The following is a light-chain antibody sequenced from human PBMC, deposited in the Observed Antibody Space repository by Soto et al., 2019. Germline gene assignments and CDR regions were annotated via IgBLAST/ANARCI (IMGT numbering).Light chain of an antibody. J-gene: IGKJ4*01. V-gene: IGKV1-5*03. CDR2: KAS. CDR1: QSISSW. Sequence: DIQMTQSPSTLSASVGYRVTITCRASQSISSWLAWYQQKPGKAPKLLIYKASSLESGVPSRFSGSGSGTEFTLTISSLQPDDFATYYCQQYTSYSLTSGGGTKVDIK. CDR3: QQYTSYSLT.